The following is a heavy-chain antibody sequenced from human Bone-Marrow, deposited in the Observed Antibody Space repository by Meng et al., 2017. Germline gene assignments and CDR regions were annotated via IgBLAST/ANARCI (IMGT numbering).Heavy chain of an antibody. Sequence: QVLLQESGPGLVKPSETLSLTCTVSGGSISSYYWSWIRQPPGKGLEWIGYIYYSGSTNSNPSLKSRVTISVDTSKNQFSLKLSSVTAADTAVYYCARRPEWLGYFDYWGQGTLVTVSS. D-gene: IGHD3-3*01. J-gene: IGHJ4*02. CDR2: IYYSGST. CDR3: ARRPEWLGYFDY. CDR1: GGSISSYY. V-gene: IGHV4-59*01.